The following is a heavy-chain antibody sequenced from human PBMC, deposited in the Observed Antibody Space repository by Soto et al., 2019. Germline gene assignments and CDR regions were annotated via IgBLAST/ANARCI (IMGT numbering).Heavy chain of an antibody. V-gene: IGHV3-21*01. D-gene: IGHD6-19*01. CDR3: ARGAVAGTGANFDY. J-gene: IGHJ4*02. Sequence: EVQLVESGGGLVKPGGSLRLSCAASGFTFSSYSMNWVRQAPGKGLEWVSSISSSSYIYYADSVKGRFTISRDNAKNSLYLQMNSLRAEDTAVYYCARGAVAGTGANFDYWGQGTLVTVSS. CDR1: GFTFSSYS. CDR2: ISSSSYI.